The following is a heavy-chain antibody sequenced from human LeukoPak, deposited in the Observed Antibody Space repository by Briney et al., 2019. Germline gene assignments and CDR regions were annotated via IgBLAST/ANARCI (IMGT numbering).Heavy chain of an antibody. J-gene: IGHJ4*02. V-gene: IGHV3-48*02. CDR1: GFTFSNYN. CDR2: IRSSSSAM. CDR3: VRESLSGSYSEY. D-gene: IGHD1-26*01. Sequence: GGSLRLSCSASGFTFSNYNMNRVRQAPGKGLEWLSCIRSSSSAMFYADSVRGRFTVSRDNAKNSLYLQMNSLRDEDTAVYYCVRESLSGSYSEYWGQGTLVTVSS.